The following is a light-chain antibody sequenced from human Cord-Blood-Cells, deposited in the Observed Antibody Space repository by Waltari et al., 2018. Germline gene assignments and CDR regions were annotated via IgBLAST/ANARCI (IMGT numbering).Light chain of an antibody. CDR3: CSYAGSSTWV. J-gene: IGLJ3*02. Sequence: QSALTQPASVSGSPGQSITISCTGPRSDAGSYNLVSWYQQHPGKAAKLLIYAGSQRPSGVSNRFSGSKSGNTASLTISGLQAEDEADYYCCSYAGSSTWVFGGGTKLTFL. CDR2: AGS. CDR1: RSDAGSYNL. V-gene: IGLV2-23*01.